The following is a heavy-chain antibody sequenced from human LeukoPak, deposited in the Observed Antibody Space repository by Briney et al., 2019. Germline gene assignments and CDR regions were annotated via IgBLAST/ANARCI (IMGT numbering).Heavy chain of an antibody. CDR1: GFTFSSCG. D-gene: IGHD2-2*01. V-gene: IGHV3-30*18. CDR2: ISYDGSNK. Sequence: PGRSLRLSCAASGFTFSSCGMHWVRQAPGKGLEWVAVISYDGSNKYYADSVKGRFTISRDNSKNTLYLQMNSLRAEDTAVYYCAKDRGACSSTSCYYFDYWGQGTLVTVSS. J-gene: IGHJ4*02. CDR3: AKDRGACSSTSCYYFDY.